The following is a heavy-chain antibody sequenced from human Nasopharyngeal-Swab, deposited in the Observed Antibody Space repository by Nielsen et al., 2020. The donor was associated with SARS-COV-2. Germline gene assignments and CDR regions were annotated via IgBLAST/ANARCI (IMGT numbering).Heavy chain of an antibody. Sequence: RQAPGKGLEWIGYIYYSGSTSYNPSLKSRVTTSVDTSKNQFSLKVRSVTAADTAVYYCARVGTYYYDSSGHLNYYYYYYMDVWGKGTTVTVSS. V-gene: IGHV4-59*01. J-gene: IGHJ6*03. CDR2: IYYSGST. D-gene: IGHD3-22*01. CDR3: ARVGTYYYDSSGHLNYYYYYYMDV.